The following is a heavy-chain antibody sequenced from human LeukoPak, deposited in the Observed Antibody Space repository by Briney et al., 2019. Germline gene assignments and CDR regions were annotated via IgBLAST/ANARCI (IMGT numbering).Heavy chain of an antibody. J-gene: IGHJ6*04. CDR3: SGERNSALDV. D-gene: IGHD1-14*01. V-gene: IGHV4-59*01. Sequence: SETLSLTCTVSGGSISSYYWSWIRQPPGKGLEWIGYMYYSGSTNYNPSLKSRVTISVDTSKNQFSLKLSSVTAADTAVHSCSGERNSALDVWGKGTTVTVSS. CDR2: MYYSGST. CDR1: GGSISSYY.